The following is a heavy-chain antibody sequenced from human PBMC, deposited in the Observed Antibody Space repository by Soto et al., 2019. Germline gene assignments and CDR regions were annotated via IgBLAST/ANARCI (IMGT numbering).Heavy chain of an antibody. CDR2: ISGSGSST. D-gene: IGHD6-13*01. V-gene: IGHV3-23*01. J-gene: IGHJ1*01. Sequence: GSLRLSCAASGFTFSSYAMSWVRQAPGKGLEWVSAISGSGSSTYYADSVKGRFTISRDNSKNTLYLQMNSPRAEDTAVYYCAKDLYSSSWGYFQHWGQGTLVTVSS. CDR3: AKDLYSSSWGYFQH. CDR1: GFTFSSYA.